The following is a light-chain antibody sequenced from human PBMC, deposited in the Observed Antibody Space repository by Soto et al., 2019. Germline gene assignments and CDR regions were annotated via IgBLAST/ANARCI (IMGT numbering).Light chain of an antibody. CDR2: AAS. V-gene: IGKV1-39*01. CDR1: RDISDY. CDR3: QQSYSPPLT. Sequence: DLQMTQSPSSLSASDGDKVTSTCRASRDISDYLIWFQHKPGRAPKLLIYAASTLQVGVPTRFRGSGSASGTHYTLTITSLQPEDSATYYCQQSYSPPLTFGGGTRVEI. J-gene: IGKJ4*01.